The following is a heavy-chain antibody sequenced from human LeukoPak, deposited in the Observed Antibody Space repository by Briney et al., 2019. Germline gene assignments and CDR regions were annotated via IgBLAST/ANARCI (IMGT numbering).Heavy chain of an antibody. J-gene: IGHJ4*02. D-gene: IGHD4-11*01. V-gene: IGHV4-59*01. CDR2: IYYSGST. CDR3: ARLRGNYFPDY. Sequence: SETQSLTCAVSGGSMSNYYWTWIRQSPGKGLEWIGYIYYSGSTNYNPSLKSRLTISVDTSKNQFSLRLSSVTAADTAVYYCARLRGNYFPDYWGQGTLVTVSS. CDR1: GGSMSNYY.